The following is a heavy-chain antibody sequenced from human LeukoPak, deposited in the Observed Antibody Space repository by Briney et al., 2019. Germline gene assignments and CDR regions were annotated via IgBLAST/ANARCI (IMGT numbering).Heavy chain of an antibody. J-gene: IGHJ4*02. Sequence: GGSLRLSCTASGFNFGDYAMSWFRQAPGKGLEWVSAISGSGGSTYYADSVKGRFTISRDNSKNTLYLQMNSLRAGDTAVYYCAAGGGWYSDYWGQGTLVTVSS. CDR3: AAGGGWYSDY. CDR2: ISGSGGST. CDR1: GFNFGDYA. V-gene: IGHV3-23*01. D-gene: IGHD6-19*01.